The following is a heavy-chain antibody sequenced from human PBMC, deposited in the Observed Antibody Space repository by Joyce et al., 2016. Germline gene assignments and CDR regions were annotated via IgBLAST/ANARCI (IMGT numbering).Heavy chain of an antibody. D-gene: IGHD1-26*01. CDR3: ARDGRPGLGNYFDY. J-gene: IGHJ4*02. V-gene: IGHV1-46*01. CDR1: GYTFISYY. CDR2: INTGAGTT. Sequence: QVQLVQSGAEVKKPGASVRVSCKASGYTFISYYVLWVRQAPGQGHEWMGIINTGAGTTSYAQNFQDRVTMTRDTSTSTFYMELSSLRSDDTAVYYCARDGRPGLGNYFDYWGQGALVTVSS.